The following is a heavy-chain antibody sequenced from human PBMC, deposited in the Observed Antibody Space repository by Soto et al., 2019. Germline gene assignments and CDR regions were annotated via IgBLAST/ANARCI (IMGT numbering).Heavy chain of an antibody. CDR1: GYTFTSYD. CDR2: MNHNNVNT. Sequence: MTVSCNPSGYTFTSYDIIRVRQGTGQGVEWMGWMNHNNVNTGDAQKCQDRVTMTRNTSISTAYMELSSLRSEDTAVYYRASLDYDDNSALPWGQGTLVTVSS. D-gene: IGHD4-17*01. J-gene: IGHJ5*02. CDR3: ASLDYDDNSALP. V-gene: IGHV1-8*01.